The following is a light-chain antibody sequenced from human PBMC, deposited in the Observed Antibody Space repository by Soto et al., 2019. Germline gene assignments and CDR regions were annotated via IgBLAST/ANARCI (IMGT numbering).Light chain of an antibody. V-gene: IGKV3-11*01. CDR1: QYINTR. J-gene: IGKJ1*01. CDR2: QTS. CDR3: HQRQSWPRI. Sequence: EIVLTQSPATLSLSAGERATLPCRSSQYINTRLAWYQHRPGQSPSLLMYQTSFSADGIVARFSASGSGTDLSSPTSDVQPEDFALSYCHQRQSWPRIFGQGTKVDI.